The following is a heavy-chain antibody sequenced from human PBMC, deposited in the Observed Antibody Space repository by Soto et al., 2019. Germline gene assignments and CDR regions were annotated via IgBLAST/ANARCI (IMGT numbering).Heavy chain of an antibody. J-gene: IGHJ4*02. Sequence: GASVKVSCKASGYTFTNYGISWVRQAPGQGLEWMGWINTYNGNTNHAQKLQGRVTMTTDTSTSTAYMELRSLRSDDTAVYYCASGWFGEFVYYFDYWGQGTLVTVSS. CDR2: INTYNGNT. D-gene: IGHD3-10*01. CDR1: GYTFTNYG. CDR3: ASGWFGEFVYYFDY. V-gene: IGHV1-18*01.